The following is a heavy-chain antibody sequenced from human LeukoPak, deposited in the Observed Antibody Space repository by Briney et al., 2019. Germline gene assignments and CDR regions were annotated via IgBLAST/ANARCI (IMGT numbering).Heavy chain of an antibody. CDR2: ISYSGGT. CDR1: GGSISTYY. Sequence: SETLSLTCTVSGGSISTYYWSWIRQPPGEGLEWIGYISYSGGTNYNPSLKSRVTISVDTSKNQFSLNLSSVTAADTALYYCASARWIPLVLYWGQGTLVTVSS. D-gene: IGHD5-18*01. CDR3: ASARWIPLVLY. V-gene: IGHV4-59*01. J-gene: IGHJ4*02.